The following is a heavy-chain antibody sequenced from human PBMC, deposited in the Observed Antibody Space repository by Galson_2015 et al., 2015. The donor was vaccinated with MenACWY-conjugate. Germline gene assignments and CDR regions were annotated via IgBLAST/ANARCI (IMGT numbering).Heavy chain of an antibody. J-gene: IGHJ4*02. D-gene: IGHD3-10*01. V-gene: IGHV3-7*01. CDR1: GFTFSDYW. CDR2: IKKDGSET. CDR3: ARGQWFGELLTYYFDY. Sequence: SLRLSCAASGFTFSDYWMSWVRQAPGKGLECVANIKKDGSETYYVDSVKGRFTISRDNGKNSLYLYMNSLRDEDTAVYYCARGQWFGELLTYYFDYWGQGTLVTVSS.